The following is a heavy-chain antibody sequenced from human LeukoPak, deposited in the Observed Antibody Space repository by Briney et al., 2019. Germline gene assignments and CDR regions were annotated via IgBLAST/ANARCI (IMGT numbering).Heavy chain of an antibody. CDR3: ARDSDYYDSSGYDY. J-gene: IGHJ4*02. D-gene: IGHD3-22*01. V-gene: IGHV3-7*03. CDR1: GYTFSSYR. Sequence: GGSLRLSCAASGYTFSSYRMSWVRQAPGKGLEWVANIKQDGSEKYYVDSVKGRFTISRDNAKNSLYLQMNSLRAEDTAVYYCARDSDYYDSSGYDYWGQGTLVTVSS. CDR2: IKQDGSEK.